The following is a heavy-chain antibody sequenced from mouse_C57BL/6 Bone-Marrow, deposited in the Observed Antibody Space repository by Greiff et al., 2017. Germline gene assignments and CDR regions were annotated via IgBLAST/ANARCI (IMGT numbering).Heavy chain of an antibody. Sequence: DVKLVESGGGLVKPGGSLKLSCAASGFTFSSYAMSWVRQTPEKRLEWVATISDGGSYTYYPDNVKGRFTISRDNAKNNLYLQMSHLKSEDTAMYYCARALLLPYFDDWGQGTTLTVSS. CDR1: GFTFSSYA. D-gene: IGHD1-1*01. V-gene: IGHV5-4*03. CDR2: ISDGGSYT. J-gene: IGHJ2*01. CDR3: ARALLLPYFDD.